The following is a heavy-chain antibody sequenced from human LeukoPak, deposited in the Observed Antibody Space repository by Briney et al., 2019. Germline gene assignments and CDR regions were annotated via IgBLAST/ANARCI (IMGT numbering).Heavy chain of an antibody. V-gene: IGHV3-30*02. CDR1: GFTFSSYG. D-gene: IGHD3-10*01. CDR2: IRYDGNNK. J-gene: IGHJ3*02. CDR3: ARERKLLWFGESIGGFDAFDI. Sequence: GGSLRLSCAASGFTFSSYGMQWVRQAPGKGLEGVAFIRYDGNNKYYADSVKGRFTISRDNAKNSLYLQMNSPRAEDTAVYYCARERKLLWFGESIGGFDAFDIWGQGTMVTVSS.